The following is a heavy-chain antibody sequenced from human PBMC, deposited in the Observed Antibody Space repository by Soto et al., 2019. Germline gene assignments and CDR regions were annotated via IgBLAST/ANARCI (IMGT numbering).Heavy chain of an antibody. V-gene: IGHV3-23*01. J-gene: IGHJ5*02. CDR1: GFSFRSYA. Sequence: GSLRLSCAASGFSFRSYAMSWVRQAPGKGLEWVSDISGSGGSTYYADSVKGRFTISRDNSKNTLYLQMNSLRAEDTAVYYCAKDAAYSGYDQNWFDPWGQGTQVNVSS. CDR2: ISGSGGST. CDR3: AKDAAYSGYDQNWFDP. D-gene: IGHD5-12*01.